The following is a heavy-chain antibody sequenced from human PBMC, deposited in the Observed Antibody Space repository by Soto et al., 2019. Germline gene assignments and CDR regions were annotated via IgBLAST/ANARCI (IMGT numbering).Heavy chain of an antibody. D-gene: IGHD3-16*02. Sequence: VGSLRLSCAASVFIFSTYSMNCVRHSPGKGLEWLSYISSSSTTIYYPDSVKGRFTISRDNAKNSLFLQMNSLRDEDTAVYYCARDVFRRRYNHGGLGYWGPRTLVKVSS. CDR2: ISSSSTTI. CDR3: ARDVFRRRYNHGGLGY. CDR1: VFIFSTYS. J-gene: IGHJ4*02. V-gene: IGHV3-48*02.